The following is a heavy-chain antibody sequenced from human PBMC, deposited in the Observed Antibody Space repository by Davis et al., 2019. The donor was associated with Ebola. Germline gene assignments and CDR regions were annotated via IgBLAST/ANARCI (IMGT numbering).Heavy chain of an antibody. CDR2: IYPGDSDT. D-gene: IGHD3-3*01. J-gene: IGHJ4*02. Sequence: PGGSLRLSCKGSGYSFTSYWIGWVRQMPGIGLEWMGIIYPGDSDTRYSPSFQGQVTISADKSISTAYLQWSSLKASDTAMYYCARTRAYDFWSGLGYWGQGTLVTVSS. CDR1: GYSFTSYW. V-gene: IGHV5-51*01. CDR3: ARTRAYDFWSGLGY.